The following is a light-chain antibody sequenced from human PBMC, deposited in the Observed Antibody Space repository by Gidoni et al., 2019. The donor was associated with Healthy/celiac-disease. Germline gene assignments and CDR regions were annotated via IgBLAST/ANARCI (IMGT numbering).Light chain of an antibody. CDR2: AAS. CDR3: QQSYSTPWT. CDR1: QSISSY. Sequence: DIQMTQSPSSLYASVGDRVTITCRASQSISSYLNWYQQKPGKAPKLLIYAASSLQSGVPSRCSGSGSGTEFTLTISSLQPEYFATYYCQQSYSTPWTFGQGTKVEIK. V-gene: IGKV1-39*01. J-gene: IGKJ1*01.